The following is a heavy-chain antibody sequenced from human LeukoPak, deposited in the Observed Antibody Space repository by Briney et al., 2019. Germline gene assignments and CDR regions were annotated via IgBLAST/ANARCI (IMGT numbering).Heavy chain of an antibody. CDR3: AREVRLTQVPDAFDI. J-gene: IGHJ3*02. Sequence: PSETLSLTCTVSGGSIRGYYWSWIRQPPGKGLEWIGYIYYSGSTNYNPSLKSRVTMSVDTSKNQFSLKRSSVTAADTAVYYCAREVRLTQVPDAFDIWGQGTMVTVSS. CDR2: IYYSGST. CDR1: GGSIRGYY. D-gene: IGHD6-25*01. V-gene: IGHV4-59*12.